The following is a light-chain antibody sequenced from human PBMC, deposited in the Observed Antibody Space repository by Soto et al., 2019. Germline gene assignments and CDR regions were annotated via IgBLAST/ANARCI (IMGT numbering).Light chain of an antibody. CDR1: SSDVGGYNY. CDR3: NSYTSSSTPYYV. Sequence: QSVLTQPASVSGSPGQSITISCTGTSSDVGGYNYVSWYQQHPGKAPKLMIYEVSNRPSGLSNRFSGSKSGTTASLTISGLQAEDEADYYCNSYTSSSTPYYVFGTGTKLTVL. J-gene: IGLJ1*01. CDR2: EVS. V-gene: IGLV2-14*01.